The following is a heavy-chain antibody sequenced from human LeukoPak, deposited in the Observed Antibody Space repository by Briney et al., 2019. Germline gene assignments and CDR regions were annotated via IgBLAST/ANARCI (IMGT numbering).Heavy chain of an antibody. D-gene: IGHD6-19*01. V-gene: IGHV3-30*01. Sequence: GGSLRLSCVASGFTFSVYPMHWVRQAPGKGLEWVAVISYDASNKHYADSVRGRFNISRDNYKNTLYLEVNSLRVEDTGVYYCAKEQWLINSFDNWGQGTLVTVSS. CDR3: AKEQWLINSFDN. CDR2: ISYDASNK. CDR1: GFTFSVYP. J-gene: IGHJ4*02.